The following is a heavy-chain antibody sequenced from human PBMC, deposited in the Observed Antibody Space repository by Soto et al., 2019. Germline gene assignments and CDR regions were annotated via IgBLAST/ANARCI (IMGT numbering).Heavy chain of an antibody. CDR3: ARENEQWVAADN. D-gene: IGHD6-19*01. Sequence: GGSLRLSCAASGFTFSDYYMSWVRQAPGKGLEWVSYITSSGSTIYYADSVKGRFTISRDNAKNSLYLQMNSLRAEDTAVYYCARENEQWVAADNWGQGTLVTVSS. CDR2: ITSSGSTI. V-gene: IGHV3-11*01. J-gene: IGHJ4*02. CDR1: GFTFSDYY.